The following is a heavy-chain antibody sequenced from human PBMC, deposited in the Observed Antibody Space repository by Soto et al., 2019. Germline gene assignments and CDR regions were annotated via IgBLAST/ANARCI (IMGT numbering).Heavy chain of an antibody. D-gene: IGHD6-19*01. Sequence: QVQLVESGGGVVQPGRSLRLSCAASGFTFSSYAMHWVRQAPGKGLEWVAVISYDGSNKYYADSVKGRFTISRDNSKNTLYLQRNSLRAEDTAVYYCASLQWLPKPDYWGQGTLVTVSS. J-gene: IGHJ4*02. CDR1: GFTFSSYA. CDR3: ASLQWLPKPDY. CDR2: ISYDGSNK. V-gene: IGHV3-30*14.